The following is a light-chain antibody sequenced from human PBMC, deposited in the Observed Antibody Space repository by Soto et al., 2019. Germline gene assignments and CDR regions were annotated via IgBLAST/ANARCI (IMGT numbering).Light chain of an antibody. CDR1: SSNIGNNF. J-gene: IGLJ1*01. V-gene: IGLV1-51*02. Sequence: QSVLTQPPSVSAAPGQMVTISCSGSSSNIGNNFVSWLQQLPGTAPRLLIYENNKRPSGVPDRFSGSKSGTSATLGITGLQTGDEADYYCGAWDGILSGDVFGTGTKLTVL. CDR3: GAWDGILSGDV. CDR2: ENN.